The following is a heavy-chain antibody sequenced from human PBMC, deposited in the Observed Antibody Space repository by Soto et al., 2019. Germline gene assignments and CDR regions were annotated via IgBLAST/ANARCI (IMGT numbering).Heavy chain of an antibody. CDR3: ARDLRLAAAGPDY. CDR2: IWYDGSNK. Sequence: QVQLVESGGGVVQPGRSLRLSCAASGFTFSSYGMHWVRQAPGKGLEWVAVIWYDGSNKYYADSVKGRFTISRDNSKNTLYLQMNSLRAEDTAVYYCARDLRLAAAGPDYWGQGTLVTVSS. D-gene: IGHD6-13*01. V-gene: IGHV3-33*01. CDR1: GFTFSSYG. J-gene: IGHJ4*02.